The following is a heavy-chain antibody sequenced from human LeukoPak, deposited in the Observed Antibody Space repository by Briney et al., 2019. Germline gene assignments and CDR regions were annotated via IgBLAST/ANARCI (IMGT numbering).Heavy chain of an antibody. CDR2: ISSSSSII. J-gene: IGHJ4*02. D-gene: IGHD2-21*01. V-gene: IGHV3-48*01. CDR3: ARSIDIDY. CDR1: GFTFNNYV. Sequence: PGGSLRLSCAASGFTFNNYVMNWVRQAPGKGLEWVSYISSSSSIIYYADSVKGRFTISRDTAKNSLYLQMNSLRAEDTAVYYCARSIDIDYWGQGTLVTVSS.